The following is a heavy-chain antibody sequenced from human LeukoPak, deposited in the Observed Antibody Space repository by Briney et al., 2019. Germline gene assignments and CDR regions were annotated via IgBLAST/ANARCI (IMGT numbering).Heavy chain of an antibody. CDR1: GFTFSSYA. J-gene: IGHJ6*02. V-gene: IGHV3-30*04. Sequence: GGSLRLSCAASGFTFSSYAMHWVRQAPGKGLEWVAVISYDGSNKYYADSVKGRFTISRDNSKNTLYLQMNSLRAEDTAVYYCAREYSSSSAYYYYYGMDVWGQGTTVTVSS. D-gene: IGHD6-6*01. CDR2: ISYDGSNK. CDR3: AREYSSSSAYYYYYGMDV.